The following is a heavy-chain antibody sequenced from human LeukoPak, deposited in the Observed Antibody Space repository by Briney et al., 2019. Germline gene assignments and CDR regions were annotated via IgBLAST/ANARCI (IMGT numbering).Heavy chain of an antibody. CDR3: ARGHFYCYYGMDV. J-gene: IGHJ6*02. Sequence: SETLSLTCTVSVGSNSSDYWNWIRQPAAKGVEWIGRIYPSGSPNYKPSLKRRITMSLDKSQSLLSPTLSSVTAADAAVYYCARGHFYCYYGMDVWGRGTTVTVSS. CDR1: VGSNSSDY. CDR2: IYPSGSP. V-gene: IGHV4-4*07.